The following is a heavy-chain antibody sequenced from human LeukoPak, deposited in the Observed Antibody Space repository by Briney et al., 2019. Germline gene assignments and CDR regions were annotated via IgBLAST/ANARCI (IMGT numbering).Heavy chain of an antibody. Sequence: PSETMSLTYDVSYGSINSGSYYWGWIRQTPEKGLEWIGSIYYSGSAYFNPSLKSRVTMSVDTSKNQFSLKLSSVTAADTAVYFCARIENTYGRKFDYWGQGILVTVSS. CDR1: YGSINSGSYY. D-gene: IGHD5-18*01. J-gene: IGHJ4*02. CDR2: IYYSGSA. CDR3: ARIENTYGRKFDY. V-gene: IGHV4-39*01.